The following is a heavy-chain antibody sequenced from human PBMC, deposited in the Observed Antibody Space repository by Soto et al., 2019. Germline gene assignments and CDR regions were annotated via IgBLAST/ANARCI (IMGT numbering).Heavy chain of an antibody. CDR2: IIPIFGTA. CDR1: GGTFSSYA. V-gene: IGHV1-69*13. CDR3: ARDMGYNWNYYWFDP. J-gene: IGHJ5*02. Sequence: ASVKVSCKASGGTFSSYAISWVRQAPGQGPEWMGGIIPIFGTANYAQKFQGRVTITADESTSTAYMELSSLRSEDTAVYYCARDMGYNWNYYWFDPWGQGTLVTVSS. D-gene: IGHD1-7*01.